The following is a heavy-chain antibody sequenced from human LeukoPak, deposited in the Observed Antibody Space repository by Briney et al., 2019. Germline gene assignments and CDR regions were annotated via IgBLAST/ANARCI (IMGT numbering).Heavy chain of an antibody. J-gene: IGHJ4*02. CDR2: IKQDGSEK. CDR1: GFSFSIYW. Sequence: GGSLRLSCAVSGFSFSIYWMSWVRQAPGKGLEWVANIKQDGSEKYYMDSVKGRFTISRDNAKNSLYLQMNSLRAEDTAVYYCAREWNGYDYVGEGYWGQGTLVTVSS. CDR3: AREWNGYDYVGEGY. D-gene: IGHD5-12*01. V-gene: IGHV3-7*01.